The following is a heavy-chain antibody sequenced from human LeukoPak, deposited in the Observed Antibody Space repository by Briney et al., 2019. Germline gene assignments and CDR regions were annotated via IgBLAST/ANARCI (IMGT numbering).Heavy chain of an antibody. D-gene: IGHD1-26*01. CDR2: ISSSSSYI. CDR3: ARDKWEPTERWGYYYGMDV. V-gene: IGHV3-21*01. J-gene: IGHJ6*02. CDR1: GFTFSSYS. Sequence: GGSLRLSCAASGFTFSSYSMNWVRLAPGKGLEWVSSISSSSSYIYYADSVKGRFTISRDNAKNSLYLQMNSLRAEDTAVYYCARDKWEPTERWGYYYGMDVWGQGTTVTVSS.